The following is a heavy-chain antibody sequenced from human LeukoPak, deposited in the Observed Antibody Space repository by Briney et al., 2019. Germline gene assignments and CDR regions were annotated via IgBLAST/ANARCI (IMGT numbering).Heavy chain of an antibody. CDR1: GGTFSSYA. D-gene: IGHD6-19*01. CDR2: IIPTFGTA. V-gene: IGHV1-69*06. J-gene: IGHJ4*02. CDR3: AGSSGWYPTYYFDY. Sequence: SVKVSCKASGGTFSSYAISWVRQAPGQGLEWMGGIIPTFGTANYAQKFQGRVMITADKSTSTAYMELSSLRSEDTAVYYCAGSSGWYPTYYFDYWGQGTLVTVSS.